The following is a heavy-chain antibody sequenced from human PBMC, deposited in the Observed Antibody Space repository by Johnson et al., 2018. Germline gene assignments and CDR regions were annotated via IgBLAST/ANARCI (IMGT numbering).Heavy chain of an antibody. J-gene: IGHJ3*02. D-gene: IGHD6-13*01. CDR3: ARDSCAYSSSCQKVAFDI. CDR1: GFTFSSYA. Sequence: QVQLVESGGGVVQPGRSLRLSCAASGFTFSSYAMHWVRQAPGKGLEWVAVISYDGSNKYYADSVKGRFTLSRDNSKNPLYLQMNSLRAEDTAVYYCARDSCAYSSSCQKVAFDIWGQGTMVTVSS. CDR2: ISYDGSNK. V-gene: IGHV3-30-3*01.